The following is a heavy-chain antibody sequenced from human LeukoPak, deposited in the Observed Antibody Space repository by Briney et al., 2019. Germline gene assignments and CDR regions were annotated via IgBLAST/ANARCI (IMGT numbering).Heavy chain of an antibody. Sequence: SETLSLTCTVSGDSISSGDYYWNWIRQPPGRGLEWIGYIYYSGRSNYNPSLKSRVIISLDTSKSQFSLKLSSVTAADTAVYYCARSDFWSGFGAFDIWGQGTLVTVSS. D-gene: IGHD3-3*01. CDR2: IYYSGRS. CDR3: ARSDFWSGFGAFDI. V-gene: IGHV4-30-4*01. J-gene: IGHJ3*02. CDR1: GDSISSGDYY.